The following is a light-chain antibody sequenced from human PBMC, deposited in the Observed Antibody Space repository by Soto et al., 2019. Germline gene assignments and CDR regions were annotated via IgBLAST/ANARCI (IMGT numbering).Light chain of an antibody. V-gene: IGKV1-12*01. Sequence: DIQMTQSPSSVSASVGDRVTITCRASQGISSWLAWYQQKPGKAPKLLIYAASSLQTGVPSRFSGSGSGTDFTFTISSLQPEDIGTYYCQQYDNVPRTFGQGTRLEI. CDR3: QQYDNVPRT. J-gene: IGKJ2*01. CDR2: AAS. CDR1: QGISSW.